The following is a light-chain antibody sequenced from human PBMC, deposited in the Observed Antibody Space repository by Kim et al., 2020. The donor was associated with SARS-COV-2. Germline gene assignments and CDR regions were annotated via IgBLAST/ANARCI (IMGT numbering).Light chain of an antibody. Sequence: IQMTQSPSSLFASVGDRVTITCRASQSISSYLIWYQQKPGKAPKLLFYAASSLQSGVPSRFSGSGSGTDFTLTISSLQPEDFATYYCQQSYSTPRTFGQGTKVDIK. CDR1: QSISSY. CDR2: AAS. J-gene: IGKJ1*01. V-gene: IGKV1-39*01. CDR3: QQSYSTPRT.